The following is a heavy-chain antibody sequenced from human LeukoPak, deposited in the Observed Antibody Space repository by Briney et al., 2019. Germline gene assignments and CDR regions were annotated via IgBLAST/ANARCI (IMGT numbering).Heavy chain of an antibody. Sequence: SETLSLTCAVYGGSFSGYYWSWIRQLPGKGLEWIGEINHSGSTNYNPSLKSRVTISVDTSKNQFSLKLSSVTAADTAVYYCARVRYGIVVWGQGTLVTVSS. CDR2: INHSGST. D-gene: IGHD3-22*01. V-gene: IGHV4-34*01. CDR1: GGSFSGYY. J-gene: IGHJ4*02. CDR3: ARVRYGIVV.